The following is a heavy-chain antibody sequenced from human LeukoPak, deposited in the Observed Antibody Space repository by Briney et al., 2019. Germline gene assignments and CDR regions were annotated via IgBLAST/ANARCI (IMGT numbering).Heavy chain of an antibody. CDR2: LYHPDST. J-gene: IGHJ6*03. Sequence: SETLSLTCGVSGYPINNAYYWVWIRQPPGKGLEWIGSLYHPDSTYYNPSLKSRVTMSVDTSRNQFSLRLSFVTAADTAVYYCARQYDSYFYYYLDLWGTGTTVTVPS. CDR1: GYPINNAYY. D-gene: IGHD2-2*01. CDR3: ARQYDSYFYYYLDL. V-gene: IGHV4-38-2*01.